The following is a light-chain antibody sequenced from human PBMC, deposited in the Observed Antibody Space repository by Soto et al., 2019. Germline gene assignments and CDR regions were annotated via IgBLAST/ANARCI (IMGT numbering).Light chain of an antibody. CDR2: AAS. V-gene: IGKV1-39*01. CDR3: QHSNSTPRT. Sequence: DILMTQSPSSLSASVGDRVTITCRASQSLSSSLNWYQQKPGKAPRLLIYAASSLQNGLPSRFSGSGSATEFTLTIASLQPEYAATYYHQHSNSTPRTFGRGTKLEIK. J-gene: IGKJ2*01. CDR1: QSLSSS.